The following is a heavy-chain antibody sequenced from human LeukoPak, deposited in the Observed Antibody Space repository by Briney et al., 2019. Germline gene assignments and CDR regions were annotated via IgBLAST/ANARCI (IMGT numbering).Heavy chain of an antibody. D-gene: IGHD3-22*01. V-gene: IGHV4-31*03. CDR2: MSYSGST. J-gene: IGHJ4*02. Sequence: SETLSLTCTVSGASISSNDFYWSWIRQHPGKGLEWIGYMSYSGSTDYNPSLKSRFTISVDTSKNQFSLRVGSVTAADTAVYYCSRLYFDSSGYYYRRSISYFDYWGQGTLVTVSS. CDR1: GASISSNDFY. CDR3: SRLYFDSSGYYYRRSISYFDY.